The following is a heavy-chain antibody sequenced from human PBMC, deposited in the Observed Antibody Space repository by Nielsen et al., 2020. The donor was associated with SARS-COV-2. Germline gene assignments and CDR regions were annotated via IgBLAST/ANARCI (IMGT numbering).Heavy chain of an antibody. CDR3: ACASWFDP. J-gene: IGHJ5*02. CDR2: IWYDGSNK. Sequence: GESLKISCAASGFTFSSYGMHWVRQAPGKGLEWVAVIWYDGSNKYYADSVEGRFTISRDNAKNTLYLQMNSLRAEDTAVYYCACASWFDPWGQGTLVTVSS. CDR1: GFTFSSYG. V-gene: IGHV3-33*03.